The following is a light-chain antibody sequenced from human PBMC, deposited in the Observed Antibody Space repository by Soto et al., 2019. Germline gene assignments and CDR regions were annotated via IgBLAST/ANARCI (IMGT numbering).Light chain of an antibody. V-gene: IGKV3-15*01. CDR3: QMYNNWVGT. J-gene: IGKJ4*01. Sequence: EIVMTQSPAILSVSPGGRATLSCRANQSISSNLAWYQQKPGQAPRLLIYGAATRATGIPARFSGSGSGTDFTLTINSLQSEDFAVYYCQMYNNWVGTFGGGTKVEIK. CDR1: QSISSN. CDR2: GAA.